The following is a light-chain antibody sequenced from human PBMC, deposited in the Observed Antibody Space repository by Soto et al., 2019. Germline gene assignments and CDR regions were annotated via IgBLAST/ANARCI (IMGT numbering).Light chain of an antibody. CDR1: QSVYSNY. Sequence: EIVLTQSPGTLSLSPGERATLSCRASQSVYSNYLAWYQQKPGQSPRLLMYGASTRVTGIPDRFSGSASGTDFTLTISRLEPEDFAVYYCQQYGSSPLTFGAGTKWISN. CDR2: GAS. V-gene: IGKV3-20*01. J-gene: IGKJ3*01. CDR3: QQYGSSPLT.